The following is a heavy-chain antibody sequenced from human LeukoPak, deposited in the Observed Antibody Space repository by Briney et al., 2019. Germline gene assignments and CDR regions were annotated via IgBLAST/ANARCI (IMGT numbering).Heavy chain of an antibody. CDR3: ARDGDEYSYGYGDAFDI. CDR2: INWNGGST. Sequence: GGSLRLSCAASGFTFDDYGMSWVRQAPGKGLEWVSGINWNGGSTGYADSVKGRFTISRDNAKNSLYLQMNSLRAEDTALYYCARDGDEYSYGYGDAFDIWGQGTMVTVSS. D-gene: IGHD5-18*01. J-gene: IGHJ3*02. CDR1: GFTFDDYG. V-gene: IGHV3-20*04.